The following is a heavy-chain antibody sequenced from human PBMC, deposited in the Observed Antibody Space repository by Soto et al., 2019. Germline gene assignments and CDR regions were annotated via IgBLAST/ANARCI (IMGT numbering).Heavy chain of an antibody. D-gene: IGHD2-15*01. Sequence: EVQLVESGGGLVQPGGSLRLSCAASGFTFSSYWMHWVRQAPGKGLVWVSRINSDGSSTSYAYSVKGRSTISRDNAKNTLYLPMNSLRAEETAVYYCVRTSLVVVASTREDYWGQGTLVTVSS. CDR1: GFTFSSYW. CDR3: VRTSLVVVASTREDY. CDR2: INSDGSST. V-gene: IGHV3-74*01. J-gene: IGHJ4*02.